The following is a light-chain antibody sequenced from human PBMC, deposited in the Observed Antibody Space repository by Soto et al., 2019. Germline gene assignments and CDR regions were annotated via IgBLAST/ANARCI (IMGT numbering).Light chain of an antibody. Sequence: IQMTQSPSTLSASVGDRVTITCRASQSISYWLAWYQQKPGKVPEVLIYKASSLGSGVPPRFSGSGSRTEFTLTISSLQPDDFATYYCLQYNSYPVTFGGGTRVEIK. CDR1: QSISYW. J-gene: IGKJ4*01. CDR2: KAS. CDR3: LQYNSYPVT. V-gene: IGKV1-5*03.